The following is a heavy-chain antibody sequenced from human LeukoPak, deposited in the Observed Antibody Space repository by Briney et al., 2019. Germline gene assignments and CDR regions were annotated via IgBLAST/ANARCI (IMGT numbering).Heavy chain of an antibody. CDR2: INPNSGAT. CDR3: ARGLRITMVRGGPYLMNWFDP. D-gene: IGHD3-10*01. Sequence: GASVKVSCKASGYTFTGYYVHWVRQAPGQGLEWMGWINPNSGATNYAQKFQGRVTITRNTSISTAYMELSSLRSEDTAVYYCARGLRITMVRGGPYLMNWFDPWGQGTLVTVSS. J-gene: IGHJ5*02. CDR1: GYTFTGYY. V-gene: IGHV1-2*02.